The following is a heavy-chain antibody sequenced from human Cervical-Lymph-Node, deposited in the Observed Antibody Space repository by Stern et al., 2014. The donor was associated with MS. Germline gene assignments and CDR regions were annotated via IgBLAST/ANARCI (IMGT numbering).Heavy chain of an antibody. J-gene: IGHJ4*02. CDR3: ARGRGGNYRYYFDY. CDR1: GFNFSSYS. Sequence: EVQLVQSGGGLVKPGGSLRLSCAASGFNFSSYSMNWVRQAPGKGLEWATSISSGGSYIYDADSLKGRFTISRDNAKNSLYLQMNSLRAEDTAVYYCARGRGGNYRYYFDYWGQGTLVTVSS. V-gene: IGHV3-21*01. CDR2: ISSGGSYI. D-gene: IGHD4-23*01.